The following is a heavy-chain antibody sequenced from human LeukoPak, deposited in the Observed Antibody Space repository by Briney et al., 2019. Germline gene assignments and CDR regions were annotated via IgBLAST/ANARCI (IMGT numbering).Heavy chain of an antibody. CDR3: AKGSPQIYSSGYYERGYYFDH. V-gene: IGHV3-23*01. CDR2: ISGSGAST. J-gene: IGHJ4*02. CDR1: GFSFSNYA. D-gene: IGHD6-19*01. Sequence: GESLRLSCAVSGFSFSNYAVSWVRQAPGKGLQWVSGISGSGASTYYADSVRGRFTISRDNSKSTIYLQMNNLRAEDTAVYYCAKGSPQIYSSGYYERGYYFDHWGQGTLVTVSS.